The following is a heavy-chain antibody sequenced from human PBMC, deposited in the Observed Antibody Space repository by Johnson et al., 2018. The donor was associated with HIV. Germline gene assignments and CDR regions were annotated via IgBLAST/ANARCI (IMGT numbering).Heavy chain of an antibody. D-gene: IGHD7-27*01. CDR2: ISYDGSNK. Sequence: QVQLVESGGGVVQPGRSLRLSCAASGFTFSSYAMHWVRQAPGKGLEWVAVISYDGSNKYYADSVKGRFTISRDNSKNTLYLQMNSLRAEDTAVYYCARDHLTGNYAFDIWGQGTMVTVSS. V-gene: IGHV3-30*04. J-gene: IGHJ3*02. CDR3: ARDHLTGNYAFDI. CDR1: GFTFSSYA.